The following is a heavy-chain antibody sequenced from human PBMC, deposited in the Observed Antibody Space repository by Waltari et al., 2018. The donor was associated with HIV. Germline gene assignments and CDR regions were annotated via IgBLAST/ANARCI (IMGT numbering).Heavy chain of an antibody. Sequence: QVQLEQWGAGLLKPTETLSLSCAVYGGTFSGYHWSWFRQPDGKGLEWIGEINNEGWSNYQSVRNVRVTISTVRSKNQVSLRLTSLTAADTGVYYCARGSVDTAMLLDSWGRGTLVSVSS. J-gene: IGHJ4*02. CDR1: GGTFSGYH. CDR3: ARGSVDTAMLLDS. D-gene: IGHD5-18*01. V-gene: IGHV4-34*01. CDR2: INNEGWS.